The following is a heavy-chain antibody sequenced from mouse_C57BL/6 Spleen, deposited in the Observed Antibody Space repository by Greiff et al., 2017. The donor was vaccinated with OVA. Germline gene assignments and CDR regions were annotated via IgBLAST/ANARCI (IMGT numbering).Heavy chain of an antibody. CDR3: ASWDEGDYFDY. D-gene: IGHD4-1*01. CDR2: INPNNGGT. CDR1: GYTFTDYY. J-gene: IGHJ2*01. V-gene: IGHV1-26*01. Sequence: EVQLQQSGPELVKPGASVKISCKASGYTFTDYYMNWVKQSHGKSLEWIGDINPNNGGTSYNQKFKGKATLTVDKSSSTAYMELRSLTSEDSAVYYCASWDEGDYFDYWGQGTTLTVSS.